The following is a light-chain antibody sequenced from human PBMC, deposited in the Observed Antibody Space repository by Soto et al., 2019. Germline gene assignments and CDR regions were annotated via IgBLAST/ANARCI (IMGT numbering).Light chain of an antibody. Sequence: QSVLTQPASVSGSPGQSITISCTGTSSDVGDYNYVFWYQQVPGKAPKLMIYEVSNRPSGVSYRFSGSKSGNTASLTISGLQAEDEADYYCSSYTRTSTVVFGGGTKLTVL. V-gene: IGLV2-14*01. CDR3: SSYTRTSTVV. CDR1: SSDVGDYNY. J-gene: IGLJ2*01. CDR2: EVS.